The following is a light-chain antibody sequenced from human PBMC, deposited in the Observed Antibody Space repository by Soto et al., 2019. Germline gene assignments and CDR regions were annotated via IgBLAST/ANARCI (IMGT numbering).Light chain of an antibody. J-gene: IGKJ1*01. Sequence: EIVLTPSPATLSSSPGERATLSCRASQTVNSRLAWYQHKPGQAPRLLIYHTSSRATGIPARFGGSGSGTDFTLTINSLEPGDFAVYYCQQRSNWPGTFGHGTKVDIK. V-gene: IGKV3-11*01. CDR3: QQRSNWPGT. CDR2: HTS. CDR1: QTVNSR.